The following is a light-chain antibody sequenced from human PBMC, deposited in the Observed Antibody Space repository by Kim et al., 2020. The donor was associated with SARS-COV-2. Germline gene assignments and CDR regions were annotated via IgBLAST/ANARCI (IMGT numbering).Light chain of an antibody. CDR1: VLATTY. CDR3: YSAADNNLV. V-gene: IGLV3-27*01. J-gene: IGLJ3*02. Sequence: SVSPGQKARITCSGDVLATTYARWFQQKPGQALVLVIYKDSERPSGIPERFSGSSSGTTVTLTISGAQVEDEADYYCYSAADNNLVFGGGTKLTVL. CDR2: KDS.